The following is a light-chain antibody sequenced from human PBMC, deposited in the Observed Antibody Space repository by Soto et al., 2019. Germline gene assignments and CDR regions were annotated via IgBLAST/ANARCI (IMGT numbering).Light chain of an antibody. Sequence: DIQMTQSPSSLSASVGDRVTITCRASQSISNYLNWYQQKPGKAPKLLMYDASSLQRGVPSRFSGSGSGTDFTLTISSLRPEDFAIYYCQQSYSVPYTFRQGTKLEIK. V-gene: IGKV1-39*01. J-gene: IGKJ2*01. CDR2: DAS. CDR1: QSISNY. CDR3: QQSYSVPYT.